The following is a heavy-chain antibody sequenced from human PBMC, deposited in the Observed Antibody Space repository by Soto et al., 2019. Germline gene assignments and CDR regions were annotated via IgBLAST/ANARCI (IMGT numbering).Heavy chain of an antibody. D-gene: IGHD3-3*01. V-gene: IGHV4-34*01. CDR2: INHSGST. J-gene: IGHJ6*02. Sequence: HSETLSLTCAVYGGSFSGYYWSWIRQPPGKGLEWIGEINHSGSTNYNPSLKSRVTISVDTSKNQFSLKLSSVTAADTAVYYCARGGLYKGGYYYYGMDVWGQGTTVTVSS. CDR1: GGSFSGYY. CDR3: ARGGLYKGGYYYYGMDV.